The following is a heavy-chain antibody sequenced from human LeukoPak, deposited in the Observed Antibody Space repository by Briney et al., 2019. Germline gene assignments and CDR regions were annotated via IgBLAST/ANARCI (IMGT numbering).Heavy chain of an antibody. CDR2: INRNGGST. CDR3: AREVITMIRGVKFLDY. V-gene: IGHV3-20*04. J-gene: IGHJ4*02. CDR1: GFSFDDYG. D-gene: IGHD3-10*01. Sequence: PGGSLRLSCAASGFSFDDYGMSWVRQGPGKGLEWVSGINRNGGSTGYVDSVKGRFTISRDNAKKSLYLQMNSVRAEDTALYYCAREVITMIRGVKFLDYWGQGTLVTVSS.